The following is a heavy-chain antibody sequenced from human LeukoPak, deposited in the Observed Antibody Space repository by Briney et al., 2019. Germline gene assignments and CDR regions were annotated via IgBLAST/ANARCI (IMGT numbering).Heavy chain of an antibody. Sequence: SVKVSCKASGGTFSSYAISWVRQAPGQGLEWMGGITPIFGTANFAQKFQGRVSITADESTSTAFMELSSLRSEDTAVYYCAREWGLESSGYYYAYWGQGTLVTVSS. CDR2: ITPIFGTA. CDR1: GGTFSSYA. D-gene: IGHD3-22*01. J-gene: IGHJ4*02. V-gene: IGHV1-69*13. CDR3: AREWGLESSGYYYAY.